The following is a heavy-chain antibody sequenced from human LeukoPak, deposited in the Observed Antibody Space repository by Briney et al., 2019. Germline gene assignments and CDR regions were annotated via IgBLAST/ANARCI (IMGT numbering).Heavy chain of an antibody. D-gene: IGHD2-15*01. CDR2: IRSKPYGGTT. CDR3: SRTRISGIDGFDI. J-gene: IGHJ3*02. CDR1: GFTFSDYG. Sequence: GGSLRLSCTASGFTFSDYGVNWFRQAPGKGPEWVAFIRSKPYGGTTEYAASVKGRFSISRDDSTSIVYLQMNSLKTEDTALYYCSRTRISGIDGFDIWGQGTMVTVSS. V-gene: IGHV3-49*03.